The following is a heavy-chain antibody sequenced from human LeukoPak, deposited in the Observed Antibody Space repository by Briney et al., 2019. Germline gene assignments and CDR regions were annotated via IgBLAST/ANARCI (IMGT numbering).Heavy chain of an antibody. Sequence: PSETLSLTCTVSDGSISSSSYYWGWIRQPPGKGLEWIGSIYYSGSTYYNPSLKSRVTISVDTSKNQFSLKLSSVTAADTAVYYCARVRGYSYGDIDYWGQGTLVTVSS. J-gene: IGHJ4*02. CDR1: DGSISSSSYY. D-gene: IGHD5-18*01. V-gene: IGHV4-39*07. CDR2: IYYSGST. CDR3: ARVRGYSYGDIDY.